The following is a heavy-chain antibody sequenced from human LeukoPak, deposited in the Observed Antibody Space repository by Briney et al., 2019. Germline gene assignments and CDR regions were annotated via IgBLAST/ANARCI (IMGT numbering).Heavy chain of an antibody. CDR2: ISYDGSNK. CDR3: ARRWSSGWTGIDY. Sequence: PGESLRLSCAASGFTFSSYAMPWVRQAPGKGLEWVAVISYDGSNKYYADSVKGRFTISRDNAKNSLYLQMNSLRAEDTAVYYCARRWSSGWTGIDYWGQGTLVTVSS. D-gene: IGHD6-19*01. V-gene: IGHV3-30-3*01. J-gene: IGHJ4*02. CDR1: GFTFSSYA.